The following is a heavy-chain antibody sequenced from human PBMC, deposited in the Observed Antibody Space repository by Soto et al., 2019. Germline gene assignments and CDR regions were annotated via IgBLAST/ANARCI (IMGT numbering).Heavy chain of an antibody. CDR3: TTDRYSSADGFDY. CDR2: ISGSGGST. J-gene: IGHJ4*02. V-gene: IGHV3-23*01. Sequence: EVQLLESGGGLVQPGGSLRLSCAASGFTFSSYAMSWVRQAPGKGLEWVSAISGSGGSTYYADSVKGRFTISRDNSKNTLYLQMNSLRAEDTAVYYCTTDRYSSADGFDYWGQGTLVTVSS. D-gene: IGHD6-25*01. CDR1: GFTFSSYA.